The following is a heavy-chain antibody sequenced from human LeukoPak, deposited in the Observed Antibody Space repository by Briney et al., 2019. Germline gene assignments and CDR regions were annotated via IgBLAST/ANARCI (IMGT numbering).Heavy chain of an antibody. Sequence: SETLSLTCTVSGGSISSYYWSWFRQPPGKGLEWIGSFYNSGSTSHNPSLTSRVTISLDTSKNLFSLRLTSVTAADTAVYYCASTQQWLASYYWGQGALVTVSS. V-gene: IGHV4-59*08. CDR3: ASTQQWLASYY. CDR2: FYNSGST. J-gene: IGHJ4*02. D-gene: IGHD6-19*01. CDR1: GGSISSYY.